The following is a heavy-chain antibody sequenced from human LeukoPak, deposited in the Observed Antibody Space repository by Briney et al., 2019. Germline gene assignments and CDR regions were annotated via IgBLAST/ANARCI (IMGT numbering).Heavy chain of an antibody. CDR1: GFTFSSYG. Sequence: GGSLRLSCAASGFTFSSYGMHWVRQAPGKGLEWVAFIRYDGSNKYYADSVKGRFTISRDNSKSTLYLQMNSLRAEDTAVYYCATTYGYYDSSGLTDYWGQGTLVTVSS. V-gene: IGHV3-30*02. J-gene: IGHJ4*02. CDR2: IRYDGSNK. CDR3: ATTYGYYDSSGLTDY. D-gene: IGHD3-22*01.